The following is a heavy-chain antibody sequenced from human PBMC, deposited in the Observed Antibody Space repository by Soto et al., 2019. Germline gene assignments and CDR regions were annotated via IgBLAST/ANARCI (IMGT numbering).Heavy chain of an antibody. J-gene: IGHJ4*02. D-gene: IGHD6-13*01. CDR1: GGSISSSSYY. CDR3: ARSTAGDFDY. V-gene: IGHV4-39*01. CDR2: IYYSGST. Sequence: SETLSLTCTVSGGSISSSSYYWGWIRQPPGKGLEWIGSIYYSGSTYYNPSLKSRVTISVDTSKNQFSLKLSSVTAADTAVYYCARSTAGDFDYWGQGTLVTVSS.